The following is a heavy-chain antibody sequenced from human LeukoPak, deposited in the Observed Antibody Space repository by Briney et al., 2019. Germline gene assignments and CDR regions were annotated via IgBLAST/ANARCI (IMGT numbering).Heavy chain of an antibody. J-gene: IGHJ4*02. D-gene: IGHD6-19*01. CDR1: VGPICRYH. Sequence: SVPLSLPCTVSVGPICRYHWIWMPEPPEKALEGIGYIYYSRCTNFNPSLKSRVTISVDTSKNQYSLKLSSVTAADTAVYYCARQQSQWPGRYFDYWGQGTLVTVSS. V-gene: IGHV4-59*08. CDR2: IYYSRCT. CDR3: ARQQSQWPGRYFDY.